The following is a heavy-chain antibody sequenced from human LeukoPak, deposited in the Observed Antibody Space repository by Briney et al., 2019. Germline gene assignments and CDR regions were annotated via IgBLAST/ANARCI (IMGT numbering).Heavy chain of an antibody. CDR3: ARVYDSFRGAPAPFDY. J-gene: IGHJ4*02. D-gene: IGHD3-10*01. Sequence: ASVKVSCKVSGYTLTELSMHWVRQAPGQGLEWMGIINPSGGSTSYAQKFQGRVTMTRDTSTSTVYMELSSLRSEDTAVYYCARVYDSFRGAPAPFDYWGQGTLVTVSS. CDR2: INPSGGST. V-gene: IGHV1-46*01. CDR1: GYTLTELS.